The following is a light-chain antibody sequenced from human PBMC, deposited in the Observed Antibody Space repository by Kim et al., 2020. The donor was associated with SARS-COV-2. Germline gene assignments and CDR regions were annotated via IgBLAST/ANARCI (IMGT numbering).Light chain of an antibody. CDR2: TIS. J-gene: IGKJ4*01. CDR1: QVIPTY. Sequence: ASVGERVTIACRATQVIPTYLAWFQQKPGKAPKYRIYTISNLHGGIPSKFSGGGSGTDFTLTISSLQPEDVATYYCQQYQVFPLTFGGGTKVDIK. CDR3: QQYQVFPLT. V-gene: IGKV1-16*02.